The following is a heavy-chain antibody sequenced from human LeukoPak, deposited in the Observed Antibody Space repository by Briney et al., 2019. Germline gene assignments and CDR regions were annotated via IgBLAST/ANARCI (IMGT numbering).Heavy chain of an antibody. Sequence: GGSLRLSCAAPGFTFSNYAMSWVRQAPGKGLEWVSAINGRGGSTFYADSVKGRFTISRDNSKNTLYLQMNSLRVEDTAVYYCAKGESSGNYYSGYDYWGQGTLVTVSS. CDR2: INGRGGST. D-gene: IGHD1-26*01. J-gene: IGHJ4*02. CDR3: AKGESSGNYYSGYDY. CDR1: GFTFSNYA. V-gene: IGHV3-23*01.